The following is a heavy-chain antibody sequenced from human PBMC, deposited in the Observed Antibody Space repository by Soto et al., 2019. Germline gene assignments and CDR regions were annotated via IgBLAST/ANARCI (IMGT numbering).Heavy chain of an antibody. CDR1: GGSFSGYY. Sequence: SETLSLTCAVYGGSFSGYYWSWIRQPPGKGLEWIGEINHSGSTNYNPSLKSRVTISVDTSKNQFSLKLSSVTAADTAVYYCARASRTVPAARSLYYYYYMDVWGKGTTVTVSS. CDR3: ARASRTVPAARSLYYYYYMDV. J-gene: IGHJ6*03. CDR2: INHSGST. D-gene: IGHD2-2*01. V-gene: IGHV4-34*01.